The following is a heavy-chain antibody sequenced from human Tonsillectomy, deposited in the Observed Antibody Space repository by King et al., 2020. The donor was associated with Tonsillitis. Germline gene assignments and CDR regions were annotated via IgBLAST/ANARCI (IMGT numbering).Heavy chain of an antibody. Sequence: QLQESGPGLVKPSQTLSLTCTVSGGSISSGGYFWSWIRQRPGKGLEWIGYIYSSGSTFYNPSLESRVTISLDTSKNQFSLKLNSVPVADTAVYYWARDPGLQTFAARPNYFDYWGQGTLVTVSS. J-gene: IGHJ4*02. V-gene: IGHV4-31*03. D-gene: IGHD6-6*01. CDR1: GGSISSGGYF. CDR2: IYSSGST. CDR3: ARDPGLQTFAARPNYFDY.